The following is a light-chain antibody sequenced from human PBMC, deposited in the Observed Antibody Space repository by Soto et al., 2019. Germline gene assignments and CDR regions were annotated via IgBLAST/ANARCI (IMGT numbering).Light chain of an antibody. CDR2: DAS. CDR1: QSVSSY. CDR3: QQRSNWPLT. V-gene: IGKV3-11*01. J-gene: IGKJ4*01. Sequence: EIVLTQSPATLSLSPGETATLSCRASQSVSSYLAWYPQKPGQAPRLLLYDASNRATGIPARFSGSGSGTDFTLTISSVEPEDVAVYYGQQRSNWPLTFGGGTKVEIK.